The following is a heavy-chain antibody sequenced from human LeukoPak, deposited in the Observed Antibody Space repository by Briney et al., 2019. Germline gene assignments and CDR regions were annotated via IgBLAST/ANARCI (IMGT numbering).Heavy chain of an antibody. V-gene: IGHV1-46*01. CDR2: INPSGGST. CDR1: GYTLTSYG. J-gene: IGHJ6*02. Sequence: ASVKVSCKASGYTLTSYGISWVRQAPGQGLEWMGIINPSGGSTSYAQKFQGRVTMTRDTSTSTVYMELSSLRSEDTAVYYCARDLLSRAGLGGSWYTRSYYYYGMDVWGQGTTVTVSS. D-gene: IGHD6-13*01. CDR3: ARDLLSRAGLGGSWYTRSYYYYGMDV.